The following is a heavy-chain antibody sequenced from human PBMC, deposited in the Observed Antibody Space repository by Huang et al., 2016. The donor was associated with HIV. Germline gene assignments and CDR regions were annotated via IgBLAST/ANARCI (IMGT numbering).Heavy chain of an antibody. CDR1: GFFFSCST. CDR2: ISSSGSTI. J-gene: IGHJ4*02. V-gene: IGHV3-21*02. Sequence: EMQLVQSGGGLVKPGGSLRLSCSASGFFFSCSTLTWFRQAPVQGMEWVSSISSSGSTIYYADLGKGKGLLTVSRDNAKNSLYLQIKSLRAEDTAVYYCATVGWNSGSDAFYFDYWGQGTLVTVSS. CDR3: ATVGWNSGSDAFYFDY. D-gene: IGHD3-10*01.